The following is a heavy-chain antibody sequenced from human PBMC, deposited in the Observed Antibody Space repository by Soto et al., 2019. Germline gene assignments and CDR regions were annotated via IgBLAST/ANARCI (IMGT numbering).Heavy chain of an antibody. V-gene: IGHV3-33*01. Sequence: GGSLRLSCAASGFTFSSYGMHWVRQAPGKGLEWVAVIWYDGSNKYYADSVKGRFTISRDNSKNTLYLQMNSLRAEDTAVYYCARADGGCSGGSCYSGAFDIWGQGTMVTVSS. D-gene: IGHD2-15*01. CDR2: IWYDGSNK. J-gene: IGHJ3*02. CDR3: ARADGGCSGGSCYSGAFDI. CDR1: GFTFSSYG.